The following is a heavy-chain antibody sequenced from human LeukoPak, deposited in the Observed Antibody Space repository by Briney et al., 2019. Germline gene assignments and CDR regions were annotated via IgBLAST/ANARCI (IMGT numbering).Heavy chain of an antibody. CDR1: GFTFSSYW. V-gene: IGHV3-7*01. CDR3: ARELGHHDY. J-gene: IGHJ4*02. Sequence: GGSLSLSCAASGFTFSSYWMSWVRQAPGKGLEWVANIKQDGSEKYYVDSVKGRFTISGDNAKNSLYLQINSLRAEDTAVYYCARELGHHDYWGQGTLVTVSS. CDR2: IKQDGSEK.